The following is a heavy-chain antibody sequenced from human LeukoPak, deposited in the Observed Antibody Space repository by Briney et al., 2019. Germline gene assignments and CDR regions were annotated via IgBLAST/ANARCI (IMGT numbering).Heavy chain of an antibody. J-gene: IGHJ5*02. V-gene: IGHV4-39*07. CDR3: ATVTDPRYNYFDP. CDR2: ISTSGST. D-gene: IGHD2-21*02. Sequence: SETLSLTCTVSGGSISSSSYYWGWIRQPPGKGPEWIGRISTSGSTNYNPSLKSRVTMSVDTSKNQFSLKLTSVTAADTAVYYCATVTDPRYNYFDPWGQGTLVTVSS. CDR1: GGSISSSSYY.